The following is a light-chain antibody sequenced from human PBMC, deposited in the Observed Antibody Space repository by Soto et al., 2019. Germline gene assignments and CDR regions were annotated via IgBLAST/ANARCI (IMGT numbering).Light chain of an antibody. CDR1: SSDVGGYNY. J-gene: IGLJ1*01. CDR3: SSYTSSSTYV. V-gene: IGLV2-14*01. Sequence: QSVLTQPASVSGSPGQSITIACTGTSSDVGGYNYVSWYQQYPGKAPRLVISDVSNRPSGVSNRFSGSKSGNSAPLTISGLQAEDEADYYCSSYTSSSTYVFGTGTKVTVL. CDR2: DVS.